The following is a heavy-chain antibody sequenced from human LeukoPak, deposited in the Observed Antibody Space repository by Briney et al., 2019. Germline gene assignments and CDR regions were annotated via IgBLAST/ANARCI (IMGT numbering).Heavy chain of an antibody. D-gene: IGHD4-11*01. CDR3: ARTVITREYYYYGMDV. Sequence: ASVKVSCKASGYTFTSYGISWVRHAPGQGLEWMGWISAYNGNTNYAQKLQGRVTMTTDTSTSTAYMELRSLRPDDTAVYYCARTVITREYYYYGMDVWGQGTTVTVSS. V-gene: IGHV1-18*01. CDR1: GYTFTSYG. CDR2: ISAYNGNT. J-gene: IGHJ6*02.